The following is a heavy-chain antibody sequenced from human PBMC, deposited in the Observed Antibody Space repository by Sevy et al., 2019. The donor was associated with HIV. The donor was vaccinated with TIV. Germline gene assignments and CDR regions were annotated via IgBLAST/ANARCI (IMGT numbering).Heavy chain of an antibody. D-gene: IGHD2-8*01. CDR3: AREGCTKPHDY. CDR2: LSFGCGEI. J-gene: IGHJ4*02. V-gene: IGHV3-23*01. CDR1: GFTFSKYS. Sequence: GGSLRLSCAASGFTFSKYSMSWVRQPPGKGLEWVTTLSFGCGEINYADSVKGRFTISRDNSKSSVYLQMNNLRPEDSAVYYCAREGCTKPHDYWGQGTLVTVSS.